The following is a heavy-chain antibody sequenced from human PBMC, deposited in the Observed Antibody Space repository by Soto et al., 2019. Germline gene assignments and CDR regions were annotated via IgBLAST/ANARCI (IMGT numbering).Heavy chain of an antibody. CDR1: GGSVSSGSYY. J-gene: IGHJ6*02. D-gene: IGHD6-13*01. CDR2: IYYSGST. CDR3: ARGKSGIAAAGTTGDYYYYGMDV. V-gene: IGHV4-61*01. Sequence: SETLSLTCTVSGGSVSSGSYYWSWIRQPPGKGLEWIGYIYYSGSTNYNTSPKSRVTISVDTSKNQFSLKLSSVTAADTAVYYCARGKSGIAAAGTTGDYYYYGMDVWGQGTTVTVSS.